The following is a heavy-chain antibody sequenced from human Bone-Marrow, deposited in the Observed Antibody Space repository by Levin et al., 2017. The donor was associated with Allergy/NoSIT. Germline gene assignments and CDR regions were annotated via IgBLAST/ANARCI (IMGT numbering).Heavy chain of an antibody. J-gene: IGHJ4*02. CDR2: INEDGTTT. CDR3: ANAFGGPTDY. D-gene: IGHD3-16*01. V-gene: IGHV3-74*01. CDR1: GFTFSFNW. Sequence: PGGSLRLSCAGSGFTFSFNWMHWVRQVPGKGLVWVSRINEDGTTTNYAASLKGRFTISRDNSKNTVYLQMNSLRVEDTAVYYCANAFGGPTDYWGQGTLVTVSS.